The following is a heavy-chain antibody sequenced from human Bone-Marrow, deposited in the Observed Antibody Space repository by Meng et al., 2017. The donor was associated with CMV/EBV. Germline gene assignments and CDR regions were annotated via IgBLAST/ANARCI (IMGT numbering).Heavy chain of an antibody. Sequence: FHSSYMHWGRQAPGQRLEWMGIINPSGGSTSYAQKFQGRVTMTRDTSTSTVYMELSSLRSEDTAVYYCARDFAYSSSSAGGSYFDYWGQGTLVTVSS. CDR2: INPSGGST. J-gene: IGHJ4*02. CDR3: ARDFAYSSSSAGGSYFDY. CDR1: FHSSY. V-gene: IGHV1-46*02. D-gene: IGHD6-6*01.